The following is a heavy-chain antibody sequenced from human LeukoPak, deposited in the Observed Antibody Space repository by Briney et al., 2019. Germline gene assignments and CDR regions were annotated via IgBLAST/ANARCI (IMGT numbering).Heavy chain of an antibody. CDR1: GGTFSSYA. J-gene: IGHJ6*02. Sequence: SVKVSCKASGGTFSSYAISWVRQAPGQGLEWMGRIIPILGIANYAQKFQGRVTITADKSTSTAYMEPSSLRSEDTAVYYCARDMWELQGYYYYGMDVWGQGTTVTVSS. CDR3: ARDMWELQGYYYYGMDV. D-gene: IGHD1-26*01. V-gene: IGHV1-69*04. CDR2: IIPILGIA.